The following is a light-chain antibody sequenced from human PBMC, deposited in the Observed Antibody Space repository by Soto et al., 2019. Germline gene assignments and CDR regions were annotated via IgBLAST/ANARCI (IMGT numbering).Light chain of an antibody. CDR3: QQYGSSPPYT. Sequence: EIVVTQSPGTLSLSPGERATLSCRASHSVSSSYLAWYQQKPGQAPRLLIYGASSRATGIPDRFSGSGSVTDFTLTISRLEPEDFAVYYCQQYGSSPPYTFGQGTKLEIK. CDR1: HSVSSSY. CDR2: GAS. J-gene: IGKJ2*01. V-gene: IGKV3-20*01.